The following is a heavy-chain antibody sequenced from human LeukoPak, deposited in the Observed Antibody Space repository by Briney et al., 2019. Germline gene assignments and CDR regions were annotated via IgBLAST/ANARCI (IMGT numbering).Heavy chain of an antibody. CDR1: GFAFSSYT. Sequence: GGSLRLSCAASGFAFSSYTMYWVRQAPGKGLEWVSGISSSGSNTYYADSVKGRFTISRDNSRNTLYLQLNDLRAEDTAIYYCAKAFGTNGYFQLPIDFWGQGTLVTVSS. CDR2: ISSSGSNT. D-gene: IGHD2-8*01. CDR3: AKAFGTNGYFQLPIDF. J-gene: IGHJ4*02. V-gene: IGHV3-23*01.